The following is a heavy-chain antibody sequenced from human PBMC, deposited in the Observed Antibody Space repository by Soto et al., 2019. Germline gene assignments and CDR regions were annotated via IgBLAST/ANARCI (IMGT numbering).Heavy chain of an antibody. CDR3: ARHVPAAGYYYGMDV. Sequence: QVQLVQSGAEVKKPGSSVKVSCKASGGTFSSYAISWVRQAPGQGLEWMGGIIPIFGTANYAQKFQGRVTITAHETTRAAYMELSSLRSEDTAVYYCARHVPAAGYYYGMDVWGQGTTVTVSS. V-gene: IGHV1-69*12. D-gene: IGHD2-2*01. CDR2: IIPIFGTA. J-gene: IGHJ6*02. CDR1: GGTFSSYA.